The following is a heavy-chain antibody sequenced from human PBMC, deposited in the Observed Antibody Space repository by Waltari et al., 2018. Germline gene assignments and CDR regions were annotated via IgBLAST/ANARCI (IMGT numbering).Heavy chain of an antibody. Sequence: QVQLVQSGAEVKKPGSSVKVSCKASGGTFSSYAISWVRQAPGQGLEWMGRIIPIFGTANYAQKFQGRGTITADKSTSTAYMELGSLRSEDTAVYYCASVHCSGGSCYSVHFDYWGQGTLVTVSS. CDR3: ASVHCSGGSCYSVHFDY. D-gene: IGHD2-15*01. J-gene: IGHJ4*02. CDR2: IIPIFGTA. CDR1: GGTFSSYA. V-gene: IGHV1-69*08.